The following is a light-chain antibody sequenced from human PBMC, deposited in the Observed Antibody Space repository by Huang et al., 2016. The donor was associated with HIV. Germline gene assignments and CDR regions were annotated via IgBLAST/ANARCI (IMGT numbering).Light chain of an antibody. V-gene: IGKV1-39*01. CDR1: QRISSY. Sequence: DIQMTQSPSSLSASVGDRVTITCRTSQRISSYLHWFQQKPGKAPKLLIHSTSSLQGGVSSRFIGSGSGTHFTLTINSLQPEDSATYYCQQTYSTPKTFGQGTKLEIK. CDR3: QQTYSTPKT. CDR2: STS. J-gene: IGKJ2*01.